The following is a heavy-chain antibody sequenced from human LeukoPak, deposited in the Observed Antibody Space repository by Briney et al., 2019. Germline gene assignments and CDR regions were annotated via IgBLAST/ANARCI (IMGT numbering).Heavy chain of an antibody. V-gene: IGHV1-2*02. CDR2: INPNSGGT. J-gene: IGHJ4*02. CDR3: ARVWAYYDSSGYYTY. Sequence: GASVKVSCKASGYTFTGYYMHWVRQAPGQGLEWMGWINPNSGGTNYAQKFQGRVTMTRDTSISTAYMELSRLRSDDTAVYYCARVWAYYDSSGYYTYWGQGTLVTVSS. CDR1: GYTFTGYY. D-gene: IGHD3-22*01.